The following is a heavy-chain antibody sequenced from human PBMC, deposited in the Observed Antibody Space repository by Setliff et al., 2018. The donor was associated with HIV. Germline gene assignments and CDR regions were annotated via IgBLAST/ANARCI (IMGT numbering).Heavy chain of an antibody. D-gene: IGHD3-16*01. V-gene: IGHV3-21*01. Sequence: PGGSLRLSCAASGFNFSSHTMNWIRQAPGKGLEWVSSISSTGTYIYYADSMKGRFTISRDNAKNSLYLQMNSLGAEDTAVYYCARSFWGFVRNAASDIWGQGTMVTVSS. J-gene: IGHJ3*02. CDR1: GFNFSSHT. CDR2: ISSTGTYI. CDR3: ARSFWGFVRNAASDI.